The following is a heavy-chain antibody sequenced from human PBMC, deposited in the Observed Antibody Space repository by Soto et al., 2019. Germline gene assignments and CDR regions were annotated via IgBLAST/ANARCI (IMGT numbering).Heavy chain of an antibody. J-gene: IGHJ6*02. V-gene: IGHV1-69*01. Sequence: QVQLVQSGAEVKKPGSSVKVSCKASGGTFSSYAISWVRQAPGQGLEWMGGINPIFGTANYAQKFQGRVTITADESTSTAYMELSSLRSEDTAVYYCAGGDYGGKYYYYGMDVWGQGTTVTVSS. CDR1: GGTFSSYA. D-gene: IGHD4-17*01. CDR2: INPIFGTA. CDR3: AGGDYGGKYYYYGMDV.